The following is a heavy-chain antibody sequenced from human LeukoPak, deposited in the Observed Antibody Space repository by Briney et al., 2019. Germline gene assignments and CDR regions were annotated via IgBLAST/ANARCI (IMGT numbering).Heavy chain of an antibody. CDR2: IYSGGST. CDR3: ARAYYGSGSLYWYFDL. CDR1: GFTVSSNY. V-gene: IGHV3-53*01. D-gene: IGHD3-10*01. Sequence: GGSLRLSCAASGFTVSSNYMSWVRQAPGKGLEWVSFIYSGGSTYYAGSVKGRFTISRDNSKNTLYLQMNSLRAEDRAVYYCARAYYGSGSLYWYFDLWGRGTLVTVSS. J-gene: IGHJ2*01.